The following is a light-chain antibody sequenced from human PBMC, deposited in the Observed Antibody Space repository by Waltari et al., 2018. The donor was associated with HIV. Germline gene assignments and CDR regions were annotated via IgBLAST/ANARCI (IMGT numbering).Light chain of an antibody. J-gene: IGLJ2*01. V-gene: IGLV1-40*01. CDR1: SANIGAHFA. Sequence: SVLTQPPSVSGAPGQRVTNSCPGSSANIGAHFAVHWYQPLPGTAPKLLHDSNTKRPSGVPDRFSGSKSGTSASLAITGLQPEDEADYYCQSYDSSLSASIFGGGTQLTVL. CDR2: SNT. CDR3: QSYDSSLSASI.